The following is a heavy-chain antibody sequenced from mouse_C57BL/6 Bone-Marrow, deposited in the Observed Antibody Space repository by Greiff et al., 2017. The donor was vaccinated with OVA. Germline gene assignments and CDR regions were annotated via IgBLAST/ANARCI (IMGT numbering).Heavy chain of an antibody. Sequence: VQLQQPGAELVMPGASVKLSCKASGYTFTSYWMHWVKQRPGRGLEWIGEIDPSDSYTNYNQKFKGKSTLTVDKSSSTAYMQLSSLTSEDSAVYYCASHYGSSWFAYWGQGTLVTVSA. CDR2: IDPSDSYT. CDR3: ASHYGSSWFAY. D-gene: IGHD1-1*01. J-gene: IGHJ3*01. CDR1: GYTFTSYW. V-gene: IGHV1-69*01.